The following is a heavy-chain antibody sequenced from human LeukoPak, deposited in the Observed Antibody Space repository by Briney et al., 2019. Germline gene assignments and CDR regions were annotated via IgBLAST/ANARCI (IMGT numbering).Heavy chain of an antibody. CDR2: ISYDGSNK. CDR1: GFTFSSYA. Sequence: GGSLRLSCAASGFTFSSYAMHWVRQAPGKGLEWVAVISYDGSNKYYADSVKGRFTISRDNSKNTLYLQMNSLRAEDTAVYYCARDQGGTTGYFDYWGQGTLVTVSS. V-gene: IGHV3-30-3*01. D-gene: IGHD1-1*01. CDR3: ARDQGGTTGYFDY. J-gene: IGHJ4*02.